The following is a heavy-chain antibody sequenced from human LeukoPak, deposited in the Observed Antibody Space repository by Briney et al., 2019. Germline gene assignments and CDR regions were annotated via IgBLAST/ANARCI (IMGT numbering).Heavy chain of an antibody. CDR3: ARDKGGVVPAAIFFDP. D-gene: IGHD2-2*01. V-gene: IGHV1-2*02. CDR1: GYTFTDYY. Sequence: ASVKVSCKASGYTFTDYYMHWVRQAPGQGLEWMGWINPNSGGTNYAQKFQGRVTMTRDTSISTAYMELSRLRSDDTAVYYCARDKGGVVPAAIFFDPWGQGTLVIVSS. J-gene: IGHJ5*02. CDR2: INPNSGGT.